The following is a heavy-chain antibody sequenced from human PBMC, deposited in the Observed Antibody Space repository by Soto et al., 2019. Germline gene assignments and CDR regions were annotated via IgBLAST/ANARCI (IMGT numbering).Heavy chain of an antibody. CDR3: AKAQARATRAQSRFDY. CDR1: GFTFSSYA. Sequence: GGSLRLSCAASGFTFSSYAMSWVRQAPGKGLEWVSAISGSGGSTYYADSVKGRFTISRDNSKNTLYLQMNSLRAEDTAVYYCAKAQARATRAQSRFDYWGQGTLVTVSS. J-gene: IGHJ4*02. V-gene: IGHV3-23*01. D-gene: IGHD2-2*01. CDR2: ISGSGGST.